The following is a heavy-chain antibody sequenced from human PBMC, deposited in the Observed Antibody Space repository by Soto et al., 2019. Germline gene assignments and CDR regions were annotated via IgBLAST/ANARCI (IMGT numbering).Heavy chain of an antibody. CDR2: INPSGGST. J-gene: IGHJ6*02. V-gene: IGHV1-46*01. Sequence: ASVKVSCKASGYTFTSYYMHWVRQAPGQGLEWMGIINPSGGSTSYAQKFQGRVTMTRDTSTSTVYMELSSLRSEDTAVYYCARDLFYNTVVNGMDVWGQGTAVTLSS. CDR1: GYTFTSYY. CDR3: ARDLFYNTVVNGMDV. D-gene: IGHD2-15*01.